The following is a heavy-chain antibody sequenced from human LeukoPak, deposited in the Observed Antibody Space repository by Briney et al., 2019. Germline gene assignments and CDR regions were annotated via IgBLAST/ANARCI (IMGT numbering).Heavy chain of an antibody. CDR3: ARHLDYYGSGTYEF. Sequence: SETLSLTCTVSGGSISSYHWSWIRQPPGKGREWIGYISYSGSTNYNPSLKSRVTISVDASKNQFSLSLSSVTAADTAVYYCARHLDYYGSGTYEFWGQGTLVTVSS. V-gene: IGHV4-59*08. J-gene: IGHJ4*02. CDR2: ISYSGST. CDR1: GGSISSYH. D-gene: IGHD3-10*01.